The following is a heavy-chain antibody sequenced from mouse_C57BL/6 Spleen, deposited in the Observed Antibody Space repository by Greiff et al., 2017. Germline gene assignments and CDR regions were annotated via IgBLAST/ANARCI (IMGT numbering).Heavy chain of an antibody. J-gene: IGHJ2*01. Sequence: QVQLQQSGAELVRPGASVTLSCKASGYTFTDYEMHWVKQTPVHGLEWIGAIDPETGGTAYNQKFKGKAILTADKSSSPAYMELRSLTSEDSAVYYCEVTGTQYLDGGGEGSTLGVSS. D-gene: IGHD4-1*01. CDR1: GYTFTDYE. V-gene: IGHV1-15*01. CDR3: EVTGTQYLDG. CDR2: IDPETGGT.